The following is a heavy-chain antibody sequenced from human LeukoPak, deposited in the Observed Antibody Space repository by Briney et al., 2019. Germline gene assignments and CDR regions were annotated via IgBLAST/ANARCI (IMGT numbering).Heavy chain of an antibody. Sequence: SGTLSLTCAVSGGSINNNDWWNWWSWVRQPPGKGLEWIGEIFHSGSSNYNPSLKSRVTISVDKSKNQFSLKLSSVTAADTAVYYCASGIVGATTYYYYYYMDVWGKGTTVTISS. J-gene: IGHJ6*03. CDR2: IFHSGSS. V-gene: IGHV4-4*02. D-gene: IGHD1-26*01. CDR1: GGSINNNDWWNW. CDR3: ASGIVGATTYYYYYYMDV.